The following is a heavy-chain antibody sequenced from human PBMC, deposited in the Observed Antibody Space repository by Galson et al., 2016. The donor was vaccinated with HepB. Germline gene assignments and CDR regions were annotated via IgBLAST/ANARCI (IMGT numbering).Heavy chain of an antibody. V-gene: IGHV3-30*04. CDR2: ISYAGSNK. CDR3: ARDPHYRNGNYDRDV. D-gene: IGHD1-14*01. Sequence: SLRLSCAAAGFTFIIYAMHWVRQAPGLGLEWVAVISYAGSNKYYADSVKGRFTISRDNFKNTLYLQMNSLRAEDTAVYYCARDPHYRNGNYDRDVWGQGTTVTVSS. CDR1: GFTFIIYA. J-gene: IGHJ6*02.